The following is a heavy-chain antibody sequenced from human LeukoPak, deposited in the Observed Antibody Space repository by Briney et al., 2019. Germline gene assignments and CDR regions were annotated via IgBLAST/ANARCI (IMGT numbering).Heavy chain of an antibody. CDR3: ARSRSGYSYDHAAFEI. CDR1: GGSISTYY. V-gene: IGHV4-59*01. J-gene: IGHJ3*02. D-gene: IGHD5-18*01. CDR2: IDYRGST. Sequence: SETLSLTCTVSGGSISTYYWSWIRQPPGKGLEWIAYIDYRGSTTYSPSLRSRVTISVDTSRNQFSLKLSSVTAADTAVYYCARSRSGYSYDHAAFEIWGQGTMVTVSS.